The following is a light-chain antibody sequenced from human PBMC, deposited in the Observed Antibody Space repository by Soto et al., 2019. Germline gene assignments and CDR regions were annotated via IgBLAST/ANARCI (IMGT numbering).Light chain of an antibody. CDR1: SSDVGGYNY. CDR2: EVS. CDR3: SSYTSSSTSLYV. Sequence: ALTQPASVSGSPGQSITISCTGTSSDVGGYNYVSWYQQHPGKAPKLMIYEVSNRPSGVSNCFSGSKSGNTASLTISGLQAEDEADYYCSSYTSSSTSLYVFGTGTKVT. J-gene: IGLJ1*01. V-gene: IGLV2-14*01.